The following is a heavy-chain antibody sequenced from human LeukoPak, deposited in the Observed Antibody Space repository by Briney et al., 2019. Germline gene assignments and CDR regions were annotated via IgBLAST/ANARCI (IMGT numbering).Heavy chain of an antibody. V-gene: IGHV3-23*01. CDR3: ARFESNTGAFDS. D-gene: IGHD1-14*01. CDR1: AFTLTSQD. Sequence: GRSPSLSCAAAAFTLTSQDMSCVRQAPRNGREWDSAISGSGSNTYYADSVKGRFSISTDHSKNTLYLQMNSMRAEYTAVYYCARFESNTGAFDSGGQGTMATVSS. CDR2: ISGSGSNT. J-gene: IGHJ3*02.